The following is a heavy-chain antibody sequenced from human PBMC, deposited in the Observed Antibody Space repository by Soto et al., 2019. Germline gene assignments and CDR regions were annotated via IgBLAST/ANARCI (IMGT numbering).Heavy chain of an antibody. CDR3: ARHAPTYYDFWSGYYRDYYYYMDV. CDR2: IYYSGST. D-gene: IGHD3-3*01. V-gene: IGHV4-39*01. J-gene: IGHJ6*03. Sequence: QLQLQESGPGLVKPSETLSLTCTVSGGSISSSSYYWGWIRQPPGKGLEWIGSIYYSGSTYYNPSLKSRVTISVDSSKNQFSLKLSSVTAADTAVYYCARHAPTYYDFWSGYYRDYYYYMDVWGKGTTVTVSS. CDR1: GGSISSSSYY.